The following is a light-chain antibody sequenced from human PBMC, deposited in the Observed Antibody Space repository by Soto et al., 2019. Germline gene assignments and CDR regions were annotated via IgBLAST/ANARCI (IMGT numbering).Light chain of an antibody. CDR3: QQYGSSTIT. Sequence: EIVLTQSPCTLSLSPGERATLSCRASQSVSSSYLAWYQQKPGQAPRILIYGASSRATGIPGRFSGSGSGTDFNLTISRLETEDFAVYECQQYGSSTITFGQGTRLEIK. J-gene: IGKJ5*01. CDR1: QSVSSSY. V-gene: IGKV3-20*01. CDR2: GAS.